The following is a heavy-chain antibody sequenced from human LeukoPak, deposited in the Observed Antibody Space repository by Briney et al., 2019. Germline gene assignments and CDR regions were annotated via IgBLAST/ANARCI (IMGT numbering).Heavy chain of an antibody. CDR2: ISDDGNNK. V-gene: IGHV3-30-3*01. CDR3: ARVLSPRYSYGYNY. CDR1: GFTFSTYA. D-gene: IGHD5-18*01. Sequence: GGSLRLSCAASGFTFSTYAMHWVCQAPGKGLEWVALISDDGNNKFYADSVKGRFTISRDNSKNTLYLQMRSTLYLQMNSLRVEDTAVYYCARVLSPRYSYGYNYWGQGTLVTVSS. J-gene: IGHJ4*02.